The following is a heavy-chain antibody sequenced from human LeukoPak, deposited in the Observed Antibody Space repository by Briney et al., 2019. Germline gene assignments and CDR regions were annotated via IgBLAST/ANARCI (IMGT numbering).Heavy chain of an antibody. V-gene: IGHV3-48*01. J-gene: IGHJ4*02. D-gene: IGHD2-2*01. CDR3: ARDGLGCCSSTSCRPFDY. Sequence: GGSLRLSCAASGFTFSSYSMNWVRQAPGKGLEWVSCISSSSSTIYYADSVKGRFTISRDNAKNSLYLQMNSLRAEDTAVYYCARDGLGCCSSTSCRPFDYWGQGTLVTVSS. CDR1: GFTFSSYS. CDR2: ISSSSSTI.